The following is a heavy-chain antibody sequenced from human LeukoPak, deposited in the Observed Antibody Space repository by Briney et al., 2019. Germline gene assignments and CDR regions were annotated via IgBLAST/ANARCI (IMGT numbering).Heavy chain of an antibody. V-gene: IGHV3-23*01. Sequence: GGSLRLSCAASGFTFSSYGMSWVRQAPGKGLEWVSAISGSGGSTYYADSVKGRFTISRDNSKNTLYLRMNSLRAEDTAVYYCARDRRYYGSGTTRDVWGKGTTVTISS. CDR2: ISGSGGST. CDR1: GFTFSSYG. D-gene: IGHD3-10*01. CDR3: ARDRRYYGSGTTRDV. J-gene: IGHJ6*04.